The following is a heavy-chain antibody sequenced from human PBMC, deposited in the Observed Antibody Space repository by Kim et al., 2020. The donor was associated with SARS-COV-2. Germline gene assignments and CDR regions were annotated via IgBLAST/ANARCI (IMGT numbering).Heavy chain of an antibody. CDR3: AKDSAAYCGGDCYSCTPSMDV. Sequence: GGSLRLSCAASGFTFSNYGMHWVRQAPGKGLEWVAVISYGGGKKYYGDSVKGRFTISRDNSKNTLYLQMNSLRAEDTAVFYCAKDSAAYCGGDCYSCTPSMDVWGQGTTVTVSS. CDR1: GFTFSNYG. V-gene: IGHV3-30*18. CDR2: ISYGGGKK. D-gene: IGHD2-21*02. J-gene: IGHJ6*02.